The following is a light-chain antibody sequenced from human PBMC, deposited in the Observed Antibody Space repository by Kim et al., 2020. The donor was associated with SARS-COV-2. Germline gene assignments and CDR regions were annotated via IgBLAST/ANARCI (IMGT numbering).Light chain of an antibody. CDR3: AAWDDSLSGWV. CDR1: SSNIGSNY. Sequence: QSVLTQPPSASGTPGQRVTISCSGSSSNIGSNYVYWYQQLPGTAPKLLIYRNNQRPSGVPDRFSGSKSGTSASLAISGLRSEDEADYYCAAWDDSLSGWVFGGGTQQTVL. V-gene: IGLV1-47*01. J-gene: IGLJ3*02. CDR2: RNN.